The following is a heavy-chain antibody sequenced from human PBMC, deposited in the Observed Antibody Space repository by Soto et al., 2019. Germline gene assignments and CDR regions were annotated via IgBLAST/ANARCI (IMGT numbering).Heavy chain of an antibody. Sequence: QVQLQESGPGLVKPSETLSLTGTVSGGSISSDYWSWIRQPPGKGLEWIGYIYYSGSTNYNPSLKSRVTISVDTSKNQFSLKLSSVTAADTAVYYCARRWGAAVDYWGQGTLVTVSS. J-gene: IGHJ4*02. V-gene: IGHV4-59*08. CDR1: GGSISSDY. CDR3: ARRWGAAVDY. CDR2: IYYSGST. D-gene: IGHD1-26*01.